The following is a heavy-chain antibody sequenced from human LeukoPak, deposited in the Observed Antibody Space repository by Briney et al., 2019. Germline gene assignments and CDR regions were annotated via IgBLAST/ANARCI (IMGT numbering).Heavy chain of an antibody. J-gene: IGHJ4*02. CDR1: GFTLSTYW. Sequence: PGGCLRLSCAASGFTLSTYWMHWVRQGPGKGLEWVSAISGSGGSTYYADSVKGRFTISRDNSKNTLYLQMNSLRAEDTAVYYCPGNGPHFDYWGQGTLVTVSS. CDR3: PGNGPHFDY. D-gene: IGHD2-8*01. CDR2: ISGSGGST. V-gene: IGHV3-23*01.